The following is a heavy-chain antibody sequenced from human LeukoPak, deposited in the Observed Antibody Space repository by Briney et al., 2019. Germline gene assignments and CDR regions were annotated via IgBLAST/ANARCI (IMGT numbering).Heavy chain of an antibody. CDR2: ISSSSSYI. J-gene: IGHJ4*02. D-gene: IGHD2-2*01. CDR3: ARASPYHCSSTSCYDPDY. V-gene: IGHV3-21*01. CDR1: GFTFSSYS. Sequence: PGGSLRLSCAASGFTFSSYSMNWVRQAPGKGLEWVSSISSSSSYIYYADSVKGRFTISRDNAKNSLYLQMNSLRAEDTAVYYCARASPYHCSSTSCYDPDYWGQGPWSPSPQ.